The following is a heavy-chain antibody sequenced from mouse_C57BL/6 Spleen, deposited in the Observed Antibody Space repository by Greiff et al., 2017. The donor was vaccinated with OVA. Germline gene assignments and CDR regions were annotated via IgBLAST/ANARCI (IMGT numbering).Heavy chain of an antibody. D-gene: IGHD1-1*01. CDR3: ARSYYYGPYYFDY. V-gene: IGHV7-3*01. Sequence: EVKVVESGGGLVQPGGSLSLSCAASGFTFTDYYMSWVRQPPGKALEWLGFIRNKANGYTTEYSASVKGRFTISRDNSQSILYLQMNALRAEDSATYYCARSYYYGPYYFDYWGQGTTLTVSS. J-gene: IGHJ2*01. CDR1: GFTFTDYY. CDR2: IRNKANGYTT.